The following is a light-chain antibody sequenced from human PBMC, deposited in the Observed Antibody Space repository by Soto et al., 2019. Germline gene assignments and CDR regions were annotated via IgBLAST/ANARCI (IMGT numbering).Light chain of an antibody. CDR2: AAS. J-gene: IGKJ3*01. CDR1: QSVSVNS. CDR3: QQYGSSPFT. Sequence: EIVLTQSPGTLSLSPGDRATLSCRASQSVSVNSLAWYQQIGGQAPRLLIYAASTRATGVPDRFSGSGSGTDFALTISRLETKDFAVYYWQQYGSSPFTFAPGTKVDIK. V-gene: IGKV3-20*01.